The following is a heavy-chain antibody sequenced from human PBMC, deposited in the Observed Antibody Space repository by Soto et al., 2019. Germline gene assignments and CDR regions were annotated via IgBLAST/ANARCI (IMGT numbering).Heavy chain of an antibody. Sequence: GGSLRLSCAASGFTFSSYAMSWVRQAPGKGLEWVSAISGSGGSTYYADSVKGRFTISRDNSKNTLYLQMNSLRAEDTAVYYCAKGKTTVEGDYYYGMDVWGQGTTVTVSS. J-gene: IGHJ6*02. CDR1: GFTFSSYA. CDR2: ISGSGGST. V-gene: IGHV3-23*01. D-gene: IGHD4-17*01. CDR3: AKGKTTVEGDYYYGMDV.